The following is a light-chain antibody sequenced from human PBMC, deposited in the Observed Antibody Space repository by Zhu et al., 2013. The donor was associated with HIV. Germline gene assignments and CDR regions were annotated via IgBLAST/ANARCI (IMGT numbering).Light chain of an antibody. V-gene: IGKV2-28*01. Sequence: DIVMTQSPLSLPVTPGEPASISCRSSQSLLNRNGNNYLDWYLQKPGQSPQLLIYSGSNRASGVPDRFSGSGSGTDFTLKISRVEAEDVGVYYCMQALQTPWTFGQGTKVEIK. CDR3: MQALQTPWT. CDR1: QSLLNRNGNNY. CDR2: SGS. J-gene: IGKJ1*01.